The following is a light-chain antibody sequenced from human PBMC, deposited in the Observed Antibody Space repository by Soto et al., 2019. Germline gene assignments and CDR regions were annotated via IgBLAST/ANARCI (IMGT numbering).Light chain of an antibody. Sequence: QSVLTQPPSASGTPGQRVFISCSGSSSNIGGTNYAYWYQQLPGAAPKLLMHSNNLRPSGVPERISGSKSGTSACLAISGLRSEDEAVYYCASWDDRLGAVIFGGGTKLTVL. CDR2: SNN. CDR1: SSNIGGTNY. V-gene: IGLV1-47*02. J-gene: IGLJ2*01. CDR3: ASWDDRLGAVI.